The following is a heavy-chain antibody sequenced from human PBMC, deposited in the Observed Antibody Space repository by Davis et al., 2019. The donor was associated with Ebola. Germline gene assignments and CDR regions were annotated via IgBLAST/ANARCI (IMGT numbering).Heavy chain of an antibody. CDR2: ISSSSSTI. Sequence: PGGSLRLSCVASGLTFSSYSMNWVRQAPGKGLEWVSYISSSSSTIYYADSVKGRFTISRDNAKNSLYLQMNSLRDEDTAVYYCARVVSGYSSAGVDYWGQGTLVTVSS. CDR1: GLTFSSYS. V-gene: IGHV3-48*02. CDR3: ARVVSGYSSAGVDY. J-gene: IGHJ4*02. D-gene: IGHD6-25*01.